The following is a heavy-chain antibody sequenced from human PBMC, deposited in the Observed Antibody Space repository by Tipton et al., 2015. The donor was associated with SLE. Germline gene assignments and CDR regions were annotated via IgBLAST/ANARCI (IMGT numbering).Heavy chain of an antibody. D-gene: IGHD3-10*01. Sequence: QLVQSGAEVKKPGESLKISCKGSGYSFSSYWIDWVRQMPGKGLEWMAIIYPGDSDIRYSPPFQGQVTISVDKSISTAFLQWTNLKASDTAMYYCAIQRGGVINDDGFDIWGQGTMVTVSS. CDR3: AIQRGGVINDDGFDI. CDR2: IYPGDSDI. CDR1: GYSFSSYW. J-gene: IGHJ3*02. V-gene: IGHV5-51*01.